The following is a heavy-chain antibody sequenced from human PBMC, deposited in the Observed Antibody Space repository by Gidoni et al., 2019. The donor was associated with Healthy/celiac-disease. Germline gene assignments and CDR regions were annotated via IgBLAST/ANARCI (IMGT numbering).Heavy chain of an antibody. CDR3: VNSKGLVGATTWSLGY. CDR1: GFTFSSYA. V-gene: IGHV3-64D*08. CDR2: ISSNGGST. Sequence: EVQLVESGGGLVQPGGSLRLSCSASGFTFSSYAMHWVRQAPGKGLEYVSAISSNGGSTYYADSVKGRFTISRDNSKNTLYLQMSSLRAEDTAVYYCVNSKGLVGATTWSLGYWGQGTLVTVSS. J-gene: IGHJ4*02. D-gene: IGHD1-26*01.